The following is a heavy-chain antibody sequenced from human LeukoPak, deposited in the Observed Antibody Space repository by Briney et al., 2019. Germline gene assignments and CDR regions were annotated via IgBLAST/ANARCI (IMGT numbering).Heavy chain of an antibody. CDR2: IYHIGST. CDR1: GYSISRGYY. V-gene: IGHV4-38-2*01. D-gene: IGHD1-20*01. J-gene: IGHJ4*02. CDR3: ARAGWIITSGIDY. Sequence: SETLSLTCGASGYSISRGYYWAWIRQPPGKGLEWIGTIYHIGSTYYNPSLESRVTISVDTSKNEFSLNLNSVTAADTAVYYCARAGWIITSGIDYWGQGALVTVSS.